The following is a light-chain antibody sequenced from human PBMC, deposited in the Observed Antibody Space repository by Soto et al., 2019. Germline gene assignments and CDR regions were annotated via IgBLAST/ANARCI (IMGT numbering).Light chain of an antibody. J-gene: IGKJ5*01. CDR2: GAS. CDR1: QSVSSSY. Sequence: EIVLTQSPGTLSLSPGERATLSCRASQSVSSSYLAWYQQKPGQAPRLLIYGASSRATGIPDRFSGSGSGTDFTLTISRLEPDDSAVHYCQQYGSSPPITFGHGTRLEIK. CDR3: QQYGSSPPIT. V-gene: IGKV3-20*01.